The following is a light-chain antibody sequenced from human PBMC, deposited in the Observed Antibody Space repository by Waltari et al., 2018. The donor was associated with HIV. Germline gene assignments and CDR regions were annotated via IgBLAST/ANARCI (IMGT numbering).Light chain of an antibody. V-gene: IGLV2-14*03. Sequence: QSALTQPASVTGSPGQSITISCTGTSNDVGGYNHVAWYQQHPGNAPKLLIYDVTNRPSGVSSRFSGSKSGNTASLAISGLRAEDEADYYCTSYRYSSKSYVFGTGTTVTVL. J-gene: IGLJ1*01. CDR3: TSYRYSSKSYV. CDR2: DVT. CDR1: SNDVGGYNH.